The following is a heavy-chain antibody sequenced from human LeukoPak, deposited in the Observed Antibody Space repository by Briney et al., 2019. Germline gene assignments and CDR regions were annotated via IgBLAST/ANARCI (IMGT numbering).Heavy chain of an antibody. CDR3: ARYYDFLSYMDV. CDR2: IYYSGRT. J-gene: IGHJ6*03. D-gene: IGHD3-3*01. CDR1: AGSISSGEYF. Sequence: SETLSLTCTVSAGSISSGEYFWSWVRQPPGKGLEWIGYIYYSGRTYYNPSLKSRLAITVDTSKNQFSLKLNSVTAADTAVYCCARYYDFLSYMDVWGKGTTVTVSS. V-gene: IGHV4-30-4*08.